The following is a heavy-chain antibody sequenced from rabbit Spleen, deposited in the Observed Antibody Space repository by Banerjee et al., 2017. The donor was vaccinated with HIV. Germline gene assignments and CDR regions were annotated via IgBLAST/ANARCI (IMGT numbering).Heavy chain of an antibody. D-gene: IGHD1-1*01. CDR3: ARNYVNAFDP. J-gene: IGHJ2*01. Sequence: LEESGGGLVKPGGTLTLTCTVSEFSFSSNWICWVRQAPGKGLEWIACIDTNNGDTAYANWPKGRFTISKPSSTTVTLQMTSLTAADTATYFCARNYVNAFDPWGPGTLVTAS. CDR2: IDTNNGDT. V-gene: IGHV1S45*01. CDR1: EFSFSSNW.